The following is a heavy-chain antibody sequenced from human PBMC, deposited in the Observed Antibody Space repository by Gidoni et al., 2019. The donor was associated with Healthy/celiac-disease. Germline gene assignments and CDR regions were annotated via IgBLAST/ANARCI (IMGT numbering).Heavy chain of an antibody. V-gene: IGHV3-23*01. J-gene: IGHJ6*02. CDR3: ARGGEMATIRVGFQDYYYYYGMDV. Sequence: EVQLLESGGGLVQPGGSLRLSCASSGFTFSSYAMSWVRQAPGKGLEWVSAISGSGGSTYYADSVKGRFTISRDNSKNKLYLQMNSLRAEDTAVYYCARGGEMATIRVGFQDYYYYYGMDVWDQGTTVTVSS. D-gene: IGHD5-12*01. CDR1: GFTFSSYA. CDR2: ISGSGGST.